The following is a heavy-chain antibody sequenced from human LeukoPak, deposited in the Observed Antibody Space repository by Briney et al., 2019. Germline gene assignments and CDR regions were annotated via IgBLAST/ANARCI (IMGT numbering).Heavy chain of an antibody. Sequence: GESLKISCKGSGYSFTSYWIGWVRQMPGKGLEWMGIIYPGDSDTRYSPSFQGQVTISADKSISTAYLQWSSLKASDTAMYYCARQEQPAVYCYYGMDVWGQGTTVTVSS. CDR2: IYPGDSDT. V-gene: IGHV5-51*01. CDR3: ARQEQPAVYCYYGMDV. D-gene: IGHD1/OR15-1a*01. CDR1: GYSFTSYW. J-gene: IGHJ6*02.